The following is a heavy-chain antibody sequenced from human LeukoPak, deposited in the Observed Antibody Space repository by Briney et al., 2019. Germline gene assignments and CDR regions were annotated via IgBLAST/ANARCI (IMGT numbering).Heavy chain of an antibody. V-gene: IGHV1-2*02. CDR1: GYTFTGYY. J-gene: IGHJ5*02. CDR2: INPNSGGT. D-gene: IGHD6-13*01. Sequence: ASVKVSCKASGYTFTGYYMHWVRQAPGQGLEWMGWINPNSGGTNYAQKFQGRVTMTRDTSTSTAYMELSRLRSDETAVYYCARAPGHLAAAGQGYNWFDPWGQGTLVTVSS. CDR3: ARAPGHLAAAGQGYNWFDP.